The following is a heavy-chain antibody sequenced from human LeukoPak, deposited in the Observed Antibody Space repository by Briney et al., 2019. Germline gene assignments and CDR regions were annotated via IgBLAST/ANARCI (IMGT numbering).Heavy chain of an antibody. CDR1: GGSISSSSYY. Sequence: PSETLSLTCTVSGGSISSSSYYWGWIRQPPGKGLEWIGSIYYSGSTYYNPSLKSRVTISVDTSKNQFSLKLSSVTAADTAVYYCARGDYGGNFPEYWGQGTLVTVSS. J-gene: IGHJ4*02. D-gene: IGHD4-23*01. CDR2: IYYSGST. V-gene: IGHV4-39*07. CDR3: ARGDYGGNFPEY.